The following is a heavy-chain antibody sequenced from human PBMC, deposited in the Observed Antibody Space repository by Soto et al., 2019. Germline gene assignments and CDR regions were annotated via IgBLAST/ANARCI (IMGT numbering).Heavy chain of an antibody. D-gene: IGHD6-13*01. CDR3: ARSGLEGSSWKIFYYYYGMDV. V-gene: IGHV1-2*02. J-gene: IGHJ6*02. CDR1: GYTFTGYY. Sequence: GASVKVSCKASGYTFTGYYMHWVRQAPGQGLEWMGWINPNSGGTNYAQKFQGRVTMTRDTSISTAYMELSRLRSDDTAVYYCARSGLEGSSWKIFYYYYGMDVWGQGTTVTVSS. CDR2: INPNSGGT.